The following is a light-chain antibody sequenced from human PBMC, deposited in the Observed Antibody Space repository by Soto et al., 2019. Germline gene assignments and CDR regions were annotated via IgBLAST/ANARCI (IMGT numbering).Light chain of an antibody. CDR3: CSYASSSSYV. J-gene: IGLJ1*01. Sequence: HSALTQPASVSGSPGQSITISCSGTTSDVGGYNLVSWYQQHTAKAPKLLIYEGTQRPSGVSSRFSGSKSGNTASPTISGLQAEDEADYYCCSYASSSSYVFGTGTKVTVL. CDR1: TSDVGGYNL. V-gene: IGLV2-23*01. CDR2: EGT.